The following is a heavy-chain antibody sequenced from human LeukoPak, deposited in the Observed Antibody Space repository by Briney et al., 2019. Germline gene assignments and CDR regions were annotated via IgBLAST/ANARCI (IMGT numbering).Heavy chain of an antibody. J-gene: IGHJ5*02. CDR2: INPNSGGT. D-gene: IGHD3-22*01. Sequence: ASVTVSCTASGYTFTGYYMHWVRQAPGQGLEWMGWINPNSGGTNYAQKFQGRVTMTRDTSISAAYMELSRLRSDDTAVYYCARTKAGITMIVVEDTWFDPWGQGTLVTVSS. CDR3: ARTKAGITMIVVEDTWFDP. CDR1: GYTFTGYY. V-gene: IGHV1-2*02.